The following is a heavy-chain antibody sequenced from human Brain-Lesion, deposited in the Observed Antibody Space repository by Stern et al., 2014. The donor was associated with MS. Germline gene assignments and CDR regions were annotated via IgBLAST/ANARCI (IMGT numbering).Heavy chain of an antibody. CDR1: GFRFSDYY. J-gene: IGHJ4*02. CDR3: VKNHYGLDY. Sequence: VQLVQSGGGLVKPGGSLRLSCAASGFRFSDYYMAWVRQAPGKGLGWVSYITGSGDITNYAGSVKGRFTISRDNAKNSLHLQMNSLRAEDTAVYYCVKNHYGLDYWGQGALVTVSS. V-gene: IGHV3-11*01. CDR2: ITGSGDIT. D-gene: IGHD3-10*01.